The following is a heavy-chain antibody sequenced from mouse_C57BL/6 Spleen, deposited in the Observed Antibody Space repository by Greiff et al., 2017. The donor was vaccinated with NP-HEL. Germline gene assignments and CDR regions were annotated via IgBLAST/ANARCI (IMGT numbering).Heavy chain of an antibody. V-gene: IGHV5-4*01. CDR3: ARDLYDYGSMDY. Sequence: EVKLVESGGGLVKPGGSLKLSCAASGFTFSSYAMSWVRQTPEKRLEWVATISDGGSYTYYPDNVKGRFTISRDNAKNNLYLQMSHLKSEDTAMYYCARDLYDYGSMDYWGQGTSVTVSS. CDR1: GFTFSSYA. D-gene: IGHD2-4*01. J-gene: IGHJ4*01. CDR2: ISDGGSYT.